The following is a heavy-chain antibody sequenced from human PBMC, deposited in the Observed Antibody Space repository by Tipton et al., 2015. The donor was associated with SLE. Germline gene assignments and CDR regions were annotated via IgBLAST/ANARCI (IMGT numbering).Heavy chain of an antibody. D-gene: IGHD1-26*01. Sequence: GSLRLSCATSGFTFWSHDMGWVRQAPGKGLEWVSVTSESGAGTHYIHSVRGRFTISRGISRDILYLQMNSLRGEDTALYYCVLRPDNEGVGRGYWGQGTLVTVSS. J-gene: IGHJ4*02. CDR2: TSESGAGT. CDR3: VLRPDNEGVGRGY. V-gene: IGHV3-23*01. CDR1: GFTFWSHD.